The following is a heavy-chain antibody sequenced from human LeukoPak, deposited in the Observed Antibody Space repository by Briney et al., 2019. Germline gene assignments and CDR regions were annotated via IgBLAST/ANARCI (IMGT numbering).Heavy chain of an antibody. Sequence: SETLSLTCAVSGYSISSGYYWGWIRQPPGKGLEWIGSIYHSGSTYYNPSLKSRVTMSVDTSKNQFSLKLSSVTAADTAVYYCARVAAAGILNYYYYMDVWGKGTTVTVSS. V-gene: IGHV4-38-2*01. D-gene: IGHD6-13*01. CDR3: ARVAAAGILNYYYYMDV. J-gene: IGHJ6*03. CDR1: GYSISSGYY. CDR2: IYHSGST.